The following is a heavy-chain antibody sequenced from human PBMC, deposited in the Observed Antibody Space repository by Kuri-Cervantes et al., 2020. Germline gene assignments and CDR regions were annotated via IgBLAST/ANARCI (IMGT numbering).Heavy chain of an antibody. J-gene: IGHJ3*02. CDR1: GFTFSSYS. Sequence: GESLKISCAASGFTFSSYSMNWVRRAPGKGLEWVSYISSSSSTIYYADSVKGRFTISRDNAKNSLYLQMNSLRDEDTAVYYCAREMYSSGWYDAFDIWGQGTMVTVSS. CDR2: ISSSSSTI. CDR3: AREMYSSGWYDAFDI. V-gene: IGHV3-48*02. D-gene: IGHD6-19*01.